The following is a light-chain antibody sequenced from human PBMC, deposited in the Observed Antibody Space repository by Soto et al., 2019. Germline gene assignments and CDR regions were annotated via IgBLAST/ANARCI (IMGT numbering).Light chain of an antibody. V-gene: IGLV2-14*01. CDR2: DVS. CDR3: SSYTSSSTFGV. CDR1: SSDVGGYNY. J-gene: IGLJ1*01. Sequence: QSALTQPASVSGSPGQSITISCTGTSSDVGGYNYVSWYQQHPGKAPKLMIYDVSNRPSGVSNRFSGSKSGNTASLTISGLQAEDDADYYCSSYTSSSTFGVFGTGTKLTVL.